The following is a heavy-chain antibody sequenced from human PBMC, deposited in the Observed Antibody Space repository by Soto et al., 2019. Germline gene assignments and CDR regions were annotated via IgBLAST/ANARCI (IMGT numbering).Heavy chain of an antibody. CDR1: GYTFTSYG. J-gene: IGHJ5*02. V-gene: IGHV1-18*01. CDR3: AMNGGGGIPKPNWFYP. Sequence: GASVKVSCKASGYTFTSYGISWVRQAPGQGLEWMGWISAYNGNTNYAQKLQGRVTMTTDTSTSTAYMELRSLRSDDTAVYYCAMNGGGGIPKPNWFYPWGQGTLVTVSS. CDR2: ISAYNGNT. D-gene: IGHD1-20*01.